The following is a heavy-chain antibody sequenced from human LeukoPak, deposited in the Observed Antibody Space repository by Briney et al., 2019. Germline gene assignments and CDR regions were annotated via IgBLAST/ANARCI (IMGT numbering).Heavy chain of an antibody. V-gene: IGHV3-23*01. Sequence: PGGSLRLSCAASGFIFSNYAMSWVHQAPGKGLEWVSGMSCCGGGTYYADSVKGRFTISRDNSKNTLFLQMNSLRAEDTALYYCAKAGQTTVTTFEGKTDINWFDPWGQGTLVTVSS. CDR2: MSCCGGGT. J-gene: IGHJ5*02. CDR1: GFIFSNYA. CDR3: AKAGQTTVTTFEGKTDINWFDP. D-gene: IGHD4-17*01.